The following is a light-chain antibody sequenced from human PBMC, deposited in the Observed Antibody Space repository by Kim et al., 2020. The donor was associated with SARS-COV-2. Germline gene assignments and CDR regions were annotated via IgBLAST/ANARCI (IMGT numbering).Light chain of an antibody. V-gene: IGKV3-11*01. J-gene: IGKJ2*02. Sequence: EIVLTQSPATLSLSPGERATLSCRASQSVSSYLAWYQQKPGQAPRLLIYDASNRATGIPARFSGSGSGTDFTLTTSSLEPEDFAVYYCQQRSNWGGTFGQGTKLEI. CDR1: QSVSSY. CDR2: DAS. CDR3: QQRSNWGGT.